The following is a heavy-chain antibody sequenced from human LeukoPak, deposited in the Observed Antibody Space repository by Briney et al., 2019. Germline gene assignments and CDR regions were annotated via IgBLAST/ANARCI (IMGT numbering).Heavy chain of an antibody. CDR1: GYTFTSYD. D-gene: IGHD3-16*02. CDR2: MNPNSGNT. Sequence: ASVKVSCKASGYTFTSYDINWVRQATGQGLEWMGWMNPNSGNTGYAQKFQGRVTITRNTSISTAYMELSSLRSEDTAVYYCARAPYYDYVWGSYRYLGTPYYYYMDVWGKGTTVTVSS. J-gene: IGHJ6*03. V-gene: IGHV1-8*03. CDR3: ARAPYYDYVWGSYRYLGTPYYYYMDV.